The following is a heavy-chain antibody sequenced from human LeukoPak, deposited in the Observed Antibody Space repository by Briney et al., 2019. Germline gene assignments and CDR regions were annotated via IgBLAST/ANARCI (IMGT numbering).Heavy chain of an antibody. D-gene: IGHD1-1*01. J-gene: IGHJ4*02. Sequence: PETLSLTRRVSGGSLSSYDWSWIRHPPRKGQERIWYFYYTGSTKNTPPLTRRDTPSLDTSKNQSSPHLSSVTTANTAPYYFAGHSRGYGFFDYGGQGTLVSVPS. CDR2: FYYTGST. CDR1: GGSLSSYD. CDR3: AGHSRGYGFFDY. V-gene: IGHV4-59*08.